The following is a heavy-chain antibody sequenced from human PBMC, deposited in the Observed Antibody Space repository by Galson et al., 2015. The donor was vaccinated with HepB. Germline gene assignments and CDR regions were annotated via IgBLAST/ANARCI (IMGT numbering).Heavy chain of an antibody. D-gene: IGHD4/OR15-4a*01. CDR1: GYTFTSNS. CDR2: ISAYGGNT. Sequence: SVKVSCKASGYTFTSNSISWVRQTPRQGLEWLGWISAYGGNTKYAQKYQGRITLTRDTSTSTAYVELRSLRSDDTAVYYCARDRDYRFDYWGQGTLVTVSS. CDR3: ARDRDYRFDY. V-gene: IGHV1-18*04. J-gene: IGHJ4*02.